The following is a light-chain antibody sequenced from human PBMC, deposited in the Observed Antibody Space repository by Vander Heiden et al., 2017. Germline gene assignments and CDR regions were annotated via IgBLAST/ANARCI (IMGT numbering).Light chain of an antibody. CDR1: SYNIGAGYD. Sequence: QSVLTQPPSVPGAPGQRITISCTGSSYNIGAGYDVHWYQQLPGTAPKRLIFGNSNRPSGVPDRFSGSKSGTSASLAITGLQAEDEGDYYCQSYDSSLSAWVFGGGTKLTVL. CDR3: QSYDSSLSAWV. CDR2: GNS. V-gene: IGLV1-40*01. J-gene: IGLJ3*02.